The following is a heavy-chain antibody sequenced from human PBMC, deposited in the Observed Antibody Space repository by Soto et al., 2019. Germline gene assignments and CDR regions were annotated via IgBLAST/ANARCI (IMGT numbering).Heavy chain of an antibody. CDR1: GFTFSEYG. J-gene: IGHJ6*02. Sequence: PGGSLRLSCAASGFTFSEYGMNWVRQAPGKGLERVSSISSSSSYIYYADSVKGRFTISRDNAKNSLYLQMNSLRAEDTAVYYCAGGGPNYDFWSGYYMSVWGQGTTVTVSS. V-gene: IGHV3-21*01. CDR2: ISSSSSYI. CDR3: AGGGPNYDFWSGYYMSV. D-gene: IGHD3-3*01.